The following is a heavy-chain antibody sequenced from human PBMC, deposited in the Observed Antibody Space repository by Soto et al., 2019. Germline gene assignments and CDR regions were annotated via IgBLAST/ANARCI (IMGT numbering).Heavy chain of an antibody. Sequence: PGGSLRLSCAASGFTFSSYDMHWVRQATGKGLEWVSAIGTAGDTYYPGSVKGRFTISRENAKNSLYLQMNSLRAGDTAVYYCARWGDYGYYYYGMDVWGQGTTVTVS. CDR1: GFTFSSYD. CDR3: ARWGDYGYYYYGMDV. CDR2: IGTAGDT. D-gene: IGHD4-17*01. V-gene: IGHV3-13*01. J-gene: IGHJ6*02.